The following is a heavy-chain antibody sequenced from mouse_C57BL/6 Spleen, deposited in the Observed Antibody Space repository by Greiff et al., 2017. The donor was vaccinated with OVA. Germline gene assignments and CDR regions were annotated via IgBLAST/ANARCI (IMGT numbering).Heavy chain of an antibody. V-gene: IGHV1-52*01. CDR3: ARGNYGSSFLRSCYFDV. J-gene: IGHJ1*03. CDR2: IDPSDSET. D-gene: IGHD1-1*01. CDR1: GYTFTSYW. Sequence: QVQLQQPGAELVRPGSSVKLSCKASGYTFTSYWMHWVKQRPIQGLEWIGNIDPSDSETHSNQKFKDKATLTVDKSSSTAYMQLSSLTSEDSAVYYCARGNYGSSFLRSCYFDVWGTWTTVTVSS.